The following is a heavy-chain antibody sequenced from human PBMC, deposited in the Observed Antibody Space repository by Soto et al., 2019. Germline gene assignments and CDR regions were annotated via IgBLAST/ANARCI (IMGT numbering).Heavy chain of an antibody. CDR3: AKDLAAMVRGVTPGKFDY. CDR2: INGGGSST. Sequence: PGGSLRLSCAASGFTFSGYWMYWVRQSPGKGLVWVSPINGGGSSTYYADSVKGRFTISRDNSKNTLYLQMNSLRAEDTAVYYCAKDLAAMVRGVTPGKFDYWGQGTLVTVSS. D-gene: IGHD3-10*01. CDR1: GFTFSGYW. V-gene: IGHV3-23*01. J-gene: IGHJ4*02.